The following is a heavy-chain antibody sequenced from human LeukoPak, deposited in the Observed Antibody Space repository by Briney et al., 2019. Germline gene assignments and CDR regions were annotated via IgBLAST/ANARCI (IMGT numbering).Heavy chain of an antibody. V-gene: IGHV4-59*01. CDR2: IYYSGST. Sequence: SETLSLTCTVSGGSISSYYWSWVRQPPGKGLEWIGYIYYSGSTNYNPSLKSRVTISVDTSKNQFSLKLSSVTAADTAVYYCARDRPGGTRSDGAFDIWGQGTMVTVSS. CDR1: GGSISSYY. J-gene: IGHJ3*02. CDR3: ARDRPGGTRSDGAFDI. D-gene: IGHD6-6*01.